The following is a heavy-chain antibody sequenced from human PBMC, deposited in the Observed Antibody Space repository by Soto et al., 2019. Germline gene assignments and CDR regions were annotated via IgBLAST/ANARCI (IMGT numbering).Heavy chain of an antibody. CDR2: ISGSGGST. CDR1: GFTFSSYA. Sequence: GGSLRLSCAASGFTFSSYAMSWVRQAPGKGLEWVSAISGSGGSTYYADSVKGRFTISRDNSKNTLYLQMNSLRAEDTAVYYCAKIPNSSGWYFYFDYWGQGTLVTVSS. J-gene: IGHJ4*02. V-gene: IGHV3-23*01. CDR3: AKIPNSSGWYFYFDY. D-gene: IGHD6-19*01.